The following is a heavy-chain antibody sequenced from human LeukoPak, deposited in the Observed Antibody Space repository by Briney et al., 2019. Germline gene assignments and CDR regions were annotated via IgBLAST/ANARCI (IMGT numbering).Heavy chain of an antibody. CDR1: GFTFSSYD. CDR3: AGQARPGSAEGAFDI. V-gene: IGHV3-13*05. CDR2: ISTAGDQ. J-gene: IGHJ3*02. D-gene: IGHD2-2*01. Sequence: PGGSLRLSCAASGFTFSSYDMHWVRQDKGKGLEWVSAISTAGDQYYLGSVKGRFTISRENAKNSFYLQMNSLRAGDTAVYYCAGQARPGSAEGAFDIWGQGTMVTVSS.